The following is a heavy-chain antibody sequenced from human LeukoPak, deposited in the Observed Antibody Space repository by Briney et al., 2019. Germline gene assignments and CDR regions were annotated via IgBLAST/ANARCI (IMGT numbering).Heavy chain of an antibody. V-gene: IGHV4-39*07. CDR2: IYYSGTT. CDR3: ATGSGSYWGQGWFDP. CDR1: GGSISSSTYY. J-gene: IGHJ5*02. D-gene: IGHD3-10*01. Sequence: PSETLSLTCTVSGGSISSSTYYWAWVRQLPGKGLEWIASIYYSGTTYYNPSLKSRVTISVDTSRNQFSLKLSSVTAADTAVYYCATGSGSYWGQGWFDPWGQGTLVTVSS.